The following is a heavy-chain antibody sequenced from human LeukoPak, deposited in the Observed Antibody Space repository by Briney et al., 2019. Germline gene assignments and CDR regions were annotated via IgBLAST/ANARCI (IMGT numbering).Heavy chain of an antibody. V-gene: IGHV3-30*04. D-gene: IGHD6-25*01. CDR3: ARDGTPIYSSGWVYMDV. CDR2: ISYDGSNK. CDR1: GFTFSSYA. Sequence: AGRSLRLSCAASGFTFSSYAMHWVRQAPGKGLEWVAVISYDGSNKYYADSVKGRFTISRDNSKNTLYLQMNSLRGEDTAVYYCARDGTPIYSSGWVYMDVWGKGTTVTISS. J-gene: IGHJ6*04.